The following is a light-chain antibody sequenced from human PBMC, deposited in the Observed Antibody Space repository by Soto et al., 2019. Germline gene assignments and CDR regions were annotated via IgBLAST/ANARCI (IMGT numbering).Light chain of an antibody. CDR1: SSDVGRYDF. V-gene: IGLV2-11*01. J-gene: IGLJ2*01. Sequence: QSALTQPRSVSGSPGQSVTISCTGTSSDVGRYDFVSWYQHHPGKVPKLMLYDVTERPSGVPDRFSGSQSGNTASLTISGLQTDDEAEYYCCSYAGSNTFRIFGGGTKLTVL. CDR3: CSYAGSNTFRI. CDR2: DVT.